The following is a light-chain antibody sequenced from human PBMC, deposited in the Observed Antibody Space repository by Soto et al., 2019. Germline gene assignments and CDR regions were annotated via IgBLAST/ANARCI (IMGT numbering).Light chain of an antibody. Sequence: EIVMTQSPATLSVSPGERATLSCRASQSVSSNLAWYQQKPGQAPRLLIYGASTRATGIPARFTGSGSGTEFTLNISSLQSEDFAVYYCQQYNNWPPGITCGPGTKVDIK. CDR3: QQYNNWPPGIT. V-gene: IGKV3-15*01. CDR1: QSVSSN. CDR2: GAS. J-gene: IGKJ3*01.